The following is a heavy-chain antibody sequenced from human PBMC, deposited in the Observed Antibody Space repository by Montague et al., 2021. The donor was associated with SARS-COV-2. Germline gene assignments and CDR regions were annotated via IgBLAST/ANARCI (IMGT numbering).Heavy chain of an antibody. D-gene: IGHD3-9*01. CDR3: AKDWELRYFDWLSHGWFDP. CDR2: ISGSGGST. V-gene: IGHV3-23*01. J-gene: IGHJ5*02. CDR1: GFTFSSYA. Sequence: SLRLSCAASGFTFSSYAMRGVRQAPVKGLEWVSAISGSGGSTYYXDSXHVRFTISRDNSKNTLYLQMNSLRAEDTAVYYCAKDWELRYFDWLSHGWFDPWGQGTLVTVSS.